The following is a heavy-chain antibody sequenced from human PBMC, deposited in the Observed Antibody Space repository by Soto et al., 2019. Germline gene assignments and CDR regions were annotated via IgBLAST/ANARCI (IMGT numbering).Heavy chain of an antibody. D-gene: IGHD3-9*01. J-gene: IGHJ4*02. CDR3: ARARYVLSGYYKEGYYHFDY. Sequence: SENLSLTCSVSGDSISSSYWAWIRQPPGKGLEWIGYISYSGSTNYNPSLKSRVTIFVHTSGNQFSLSLSSVTAADTAVYFCARARYVLSGYYKEGYYHFDYWGRGTPVTVSS. CDR2: ISYSGST. CDR1: GDSISSSY. V-gene: IGHV4-59*01.